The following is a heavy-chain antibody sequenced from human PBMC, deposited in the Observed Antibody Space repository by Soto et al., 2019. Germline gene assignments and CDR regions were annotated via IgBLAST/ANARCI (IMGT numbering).Heavy chain of an antibody. CDR3: ARGRYGDY. CDR2: ISAHNGNT. J-gene: IGHJ4*02. D-gene: IGHD1-1*01. V-gene: IGHV1-18*01. Sequence: QVHLVQSGAEVKKPGASVKVSCKGSGYTFTSYGITWVRQAPGQGLEWMGWISAHNGNTDYAQKPQGRVTVTRDTSTSRAYMELRGLRSDDTAVDYCARGRYGDYWGQGALVTVSS. CDR1: GYTFTSYG.